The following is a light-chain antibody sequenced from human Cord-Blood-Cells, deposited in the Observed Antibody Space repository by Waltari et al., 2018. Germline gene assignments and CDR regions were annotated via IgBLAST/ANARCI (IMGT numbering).Light chain of an antibody. J-gene: IGLJ3*02. CDR1: SSDVGSYNL. CDR3: CSYAGV. V-gene: IGLV2-23*01. Sequence: QSALTQPASVSGSPGQSITISCNGTSSDVGSYNLVSWYQQHPGKAPKLMIYEGSKRPSGVSNRFSGSKSGNTASLTISGLQAEDEADYYCCSYAGVFGGGTKLTVL. CDR2: EGS.